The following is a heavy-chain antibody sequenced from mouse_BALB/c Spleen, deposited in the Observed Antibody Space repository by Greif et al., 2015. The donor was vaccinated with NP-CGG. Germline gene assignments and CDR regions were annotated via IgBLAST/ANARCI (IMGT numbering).Heavy chain of an antibody. V-gene: IGHV1-67*01. CDR3: ARGGSSAWDRYYAMDY. CDR2: ISTYYGNT. Sequence: QVQLQQSGPELVRPGVSVKISCKGSGYTFTDYAMHWVKQSHAKSLEWIGVISTYYGNTNYNQKFKGKATMTVDKSSSTAYMELARLTSEESAIYYCARGGSSAWDRYYAMDYWGQGTSVTVSS. J-gene: IGHJ4*01. D-gene: IGHD1-1*01. CDR1: GYTFTDYA.